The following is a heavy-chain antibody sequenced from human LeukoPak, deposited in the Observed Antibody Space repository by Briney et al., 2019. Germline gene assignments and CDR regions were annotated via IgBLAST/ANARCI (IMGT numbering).Heavy chain of an antibody. Sequence: SETLSLTCTVSGYSISSGYYWGWIRQPPGKGLEWIGSIYYSGSTYYNPSLKSRVTISVDTSKNQFSLKLSSVTAADTAVYYCARDTGDWGQGTLVTVSS. CDR2: IYYSGST. CDR3: ARDTGD. CDR1: GYSISSGYY. D-gene: IGHD3-10*01. V-gene: IGHV4-38-2*02. J-gene: IGHJ4*02.